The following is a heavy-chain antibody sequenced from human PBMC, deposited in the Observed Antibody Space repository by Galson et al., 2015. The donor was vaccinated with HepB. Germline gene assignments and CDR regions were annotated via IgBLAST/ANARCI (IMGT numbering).Heavy chain of an antibody. CDR3: ARDRFPTVTRPGFDF. J-gene: IGHJ4*02. Sequence: SLRLSCAASGFRFGTYAMNWVRQAPGKGLEWVSTISDSGDTTYYSDSAKGRFTISRDNSKNTVFLQMNSLRVEDTAIYYCARDRFPTVTRPGFDFWGQGVPVTVSS. CDR1: GFRFGTYA. V-gene: IGHV3-23*01. CDR2: ISDSGDTT. D-gene: IGHD4-17*01.